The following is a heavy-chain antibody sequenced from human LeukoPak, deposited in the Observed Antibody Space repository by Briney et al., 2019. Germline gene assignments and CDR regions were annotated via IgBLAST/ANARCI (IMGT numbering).Heavy chain of an antibody. CDR1: GFTFSDYY. Sequence: GGSLRLSCAASGFTFSDYYMSWIRQAPGKGLEWVSAISASDDTTYYADSVKGRFTISRDNAKNSLYLQMNSLRAEDTAVYYCARGYVGLGMAFDIWGQGTMVTVSS. V-gene: IGHV3-11*04. D-gene: IGHD1-26*01. CDR2: ISASDDTT. CDR3: ARGYVGLGMAFDI. J-gene: IGHJ3*02.